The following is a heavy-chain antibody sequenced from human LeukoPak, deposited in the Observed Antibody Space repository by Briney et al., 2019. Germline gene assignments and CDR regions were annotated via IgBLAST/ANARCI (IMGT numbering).Heavy chain of an antibody. CDR1: GYTFTSYG. CDR2: ISAYNGNT. J-gene: IGHJ4*02. V-gene: IGHV1-18*01. D-gene: IGHD2-2*01. Sequence: ASVKVSCKASGYTFTSYGISWVRQAPGQGLEWMGWISAYNGNTNYAQKLQGRVTMTTDTSTSTAYMELRSLRSDDTAVYYCARQYCSRTSCYIYFDYWGQGTLVTVSS. CDR3: ARQYCSRTSCYIYFDY.